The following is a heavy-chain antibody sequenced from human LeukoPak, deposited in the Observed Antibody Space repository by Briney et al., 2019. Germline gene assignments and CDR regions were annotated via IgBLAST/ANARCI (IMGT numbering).Heavy chain of an antibody. V-gene: IGHV4-59*01. D-gene: IGHD6-19*01. Sequence: SETLSLTCTVSGGSIGSYYWNWIRQAPGKGLEWIGYIHYSGSTNHNSSLKSRVTISVDTSKNQYSLKLSSVTAADTAVYYCARDGVAGGFDYWGQGTLVTVS. J-gene: IGHJ4*02. CDR2: IHYSGST. CDR3: ARDGVAGGFDY. CDR1: GGSIGSYY.